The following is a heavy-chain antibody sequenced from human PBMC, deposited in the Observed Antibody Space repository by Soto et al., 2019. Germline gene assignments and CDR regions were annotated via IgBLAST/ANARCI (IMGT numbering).Heavy chain of an antibody. V-gene: IGHV1-3*01. CDR2: INAGNGNT. CDR3: ARVRIAVAPDAFDI. Sequence: ASVKVSCKASGYTFTSYAMHWVRQAPGQRLEWMGWINAGNGNTKYSQKLQGRVTITRDTSASTAYMELSSLRSEDTAVYYCARVRIAVAPDAFDIWGQGTMVTVSS. J-gene: IGHJ3*02. D-gene: IGHD6-19*01. CDR1: GYTFTSYA.